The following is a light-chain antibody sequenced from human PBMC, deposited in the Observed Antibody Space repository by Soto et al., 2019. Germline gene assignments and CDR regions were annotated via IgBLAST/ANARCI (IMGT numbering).Light chain of an antibody. CDR3: SSYTITNILSYV. Sequence: QSVLTQPRSVSGSPGQSVTISCTGTSSDVGGYNYVSWYQQHPGKAPKLMIYEVSNRPSGVSHRFSGSKSGNTASLTISGLQAEDEADYYCSSYTITNILSYVFGIGTKVTVL. V-gene: IGLV2-14*01. J-gene: IGLJ1*01. CDR1: SSDVGGYNY. CDR2: EVS.